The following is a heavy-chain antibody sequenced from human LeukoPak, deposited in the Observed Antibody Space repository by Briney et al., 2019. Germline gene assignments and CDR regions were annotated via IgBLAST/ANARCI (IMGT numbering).Heavy chain of an antibody. CDR2: IGSGADL. CDR1: GFAFGVHA. D-gene: IGHD3-16*01. J-gene: IGHJ5*02. V-gene: IGHV3-23*01. CDR3: AKDWTPHNRVYDCLDA. Sequence: HPGGSLRLSCVGSGFAFGVHAMSWVRQAPGKGPEWVATIGSGADLFYAKSVKGRFTISRDDPRNTVWLQMNSLRAEDTALYYCAKDWTPHNRVYDCLDAWGQGTQVTVSS.